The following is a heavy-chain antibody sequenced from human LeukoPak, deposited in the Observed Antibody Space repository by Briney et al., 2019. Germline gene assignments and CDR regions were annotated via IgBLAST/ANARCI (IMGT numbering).Heavy chain of an antibody. CDR2: IYHSGST. Sequence: SETLSLTCAVSGGSISSSNCWSWVRQPPGKGLAWIGVIYHSGSTNYNPSLRSRVTISVDKSKNQFSLKLSSVTAADTAVYYCARDLRSSGWSVDPWGQGTLVTVSS. CDR1: GGSISSSNC. J-gene: IGHJ5*02. CDR3: ARDLRSSGWSVDP. V-gene: IGHV4-4*02. D-gene: IGHD6-19*01.